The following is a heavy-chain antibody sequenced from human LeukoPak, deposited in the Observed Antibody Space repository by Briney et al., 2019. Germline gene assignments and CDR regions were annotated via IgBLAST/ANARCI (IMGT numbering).Heavy chain of an antibody. V-gene: IGHV1-46*01. CDR3: ARAMGYYGSGSYYNGGDY. D-gene: IGHD3-10*01. J-gene: IGHJ4*02. CDR1: GYTFTGYY. Sequence: GASVKVSCKASGYTFTGYYMHWVRQAPGQGLEWMGIINPSGGSTSYAQKFQGRVTMTRDTSTSTVYMELSSLRSGDTAVYYCARAMGYYGSGSYYNGGDYWGQGTLVTVSS. CDR2: INPSGGST.